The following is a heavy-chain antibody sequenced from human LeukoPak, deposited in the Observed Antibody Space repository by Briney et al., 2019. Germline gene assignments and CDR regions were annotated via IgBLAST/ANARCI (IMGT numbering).Heavy chain of an antibody. CDR2: IIPIFGAA. V-gene: IGHV1-69*05. CDR3: AVEMTTKTGIFFDF. CDR1: GGTFSTYG. J-gene: IGHJ4*02. D-gene: IGHD5-24*01. Sequence: SVKVSCKASGGTFSTYGVNWVRQAPGQGLEWRGGIIPIFGAANYAQKFQGRVTLTTDESTNTAYMELSSLRSEDTAVFYCAVEMTTKTGIFFDFWGQGTLVTVSS.